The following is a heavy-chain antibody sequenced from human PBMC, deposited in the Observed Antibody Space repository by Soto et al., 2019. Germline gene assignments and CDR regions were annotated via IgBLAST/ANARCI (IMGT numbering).Heavy chain of an antibody. CDR2: IYHSGST. CDR3: ARVPYP. Sequence: SETLSLTCTVSGGSISSGGYSWSWIRQPPGKGLEWIAYIYHSGSTDYNPSLKSRVTISVDRSKNQLSLKLSSVTAADTAVYYCARVPYPWGQGTLVTVSS. V-gene: IGHV4-30-2*01. J-gene: IGHJ5*02. CDR1: GGSISSGGYS.